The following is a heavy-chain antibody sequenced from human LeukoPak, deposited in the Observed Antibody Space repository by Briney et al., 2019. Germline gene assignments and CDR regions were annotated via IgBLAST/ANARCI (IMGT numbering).Heavy chain of an antibody. Sequence: PGGSLRLSCAASGFTFSTYGMHWVRQAPGKGLEWVAVVSYDGSDKYYADSVKGRFTISRDNSKNTLYLEMNSLRAEDSAVYYCAKRGMGTITGYFDYWGQGTLVTVSS. CDR3: AKRGMGTITGYFDY. CDR2: VSYDGSDK. CDR1: GFTFSTYG. D-gene: IGHD5-24*01. V-gene: IGHV3-30*18. J-gene: IGHJ4*02.